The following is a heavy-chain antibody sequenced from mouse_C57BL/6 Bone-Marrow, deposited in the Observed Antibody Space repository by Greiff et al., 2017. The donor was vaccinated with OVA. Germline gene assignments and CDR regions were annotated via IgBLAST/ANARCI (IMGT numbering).Heavy chain of an antibody. CDR3: AKIYYGNYGLRFPH. CDR2: IYPRDGST. Sequence: QVQLKESGPELVKPGASVKLSCKASGYTFTSYDINWVKQRPGQGLEWIGWIYPRDGSTKYNEKFKGKATLTVDTSSSTAYMELHSLTSEDSAVYFCAKIYYGNYGLRFPHWGQGTTLTVSS. D-gene: IGHD2-1*01. V-gene: IGHV1-85*01. CDR1: GYTFTSYD. J-gene: IGHJ2*01.